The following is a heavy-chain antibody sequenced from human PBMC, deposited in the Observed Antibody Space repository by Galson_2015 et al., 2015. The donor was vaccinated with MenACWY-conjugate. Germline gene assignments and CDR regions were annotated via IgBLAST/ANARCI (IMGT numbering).Heavy chain of an antibody. Sequence: SLRLSCAASGFTFDDYGMSWVRQAPGKGLEWVSGINWNGGSTGYADSVKGRFTISRDNAKNSLYLQMNSLRAEDTALYYCARAPPNYYDSSGYQWFFDYWGQGTLVTVSS. CDR3: ARAPPNYYDSSGYQWFFDY. D-gene: IGHD3-22*01. J-gene: IGHJ4*02. V-gene: IGHV3-20*04. CDR1: GFTFDDYG. CDR2: INWNGGST.